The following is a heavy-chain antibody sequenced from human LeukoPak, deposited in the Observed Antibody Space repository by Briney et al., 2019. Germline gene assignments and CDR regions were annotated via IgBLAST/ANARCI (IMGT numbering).Heavy chain of an antibody. CDR2: ISGSGGST. CDR1: GFTFSSYA. V-gene: IGHV3-23*01. D-gene: IGHD6-19*01. Sequence: GGSLRLSCAASGFTFSSYAMSWVRQAPGKGLEWVSGISGSGGSTYYADSVKGRFTISRDSSKNTLYLQMNSLRAEDTAVYYCAKVYSSGWYVDYWGQGTLVTVSS. CDR3: AKVYSSGWYVDY. J-gene: IGHJ4*02.